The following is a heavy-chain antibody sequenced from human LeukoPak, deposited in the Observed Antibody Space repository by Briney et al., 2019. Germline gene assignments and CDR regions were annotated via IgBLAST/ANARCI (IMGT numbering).Heavy chain of an antibody. CDR3: ARDGLYCTNGVCSSDI. V-gene: IGHV1-69*05. CDR2: IIPIFGTA. J-gene: IGHJ3*02. CDR1: GYTFTSYG. D-gene: IGHD2-8*01. Sequence: ASVKVSCKASGYTFTSYGISWVRQAPGQGLEWMGGIIPIFGTANYAQKFQGRVTMTRDTSTSTVYMELTSLRSEDTAVYYCARDGLYCTNGVCSSDILGQGTLVTVSS.